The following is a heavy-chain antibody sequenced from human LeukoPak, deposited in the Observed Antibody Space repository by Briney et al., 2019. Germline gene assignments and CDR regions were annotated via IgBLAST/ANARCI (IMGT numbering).Heavy chain of an antibody. CDR1: GGSISNSSYY. J-gene: IGHJ4*02. CDR2: IYYSGST. D-gene: IGHD6-19*01. V-gene: IGHV4-31*03. CDR3: ASCPSWTSSGWYSFYFDY. Sequence: SETLSLTCTVSGGSISNSSYYWSWIRQHPGKGLEWIGYIYYSGSTYYNPPLRSRVTISVDTSKNQFSLKLSSVTAADTAVYYCASCPSWTSSGWYSFYFDYWGQGTLVTVSS.